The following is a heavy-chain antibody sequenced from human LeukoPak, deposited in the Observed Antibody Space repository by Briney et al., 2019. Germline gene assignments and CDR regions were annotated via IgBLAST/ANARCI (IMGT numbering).Heavy chain of an antibody. J-gene: IGHJ4*02. Sequence: PSETLSLTCTVSGGSISSGDYYWSWIRQPPGKGLEWIGYIYYSGSTYYNPSLKSRVTISVDTSKNQFSLKLSSVTAADTAVYYCAREYCTNGVCSPVGYWGQGTLVTVSS. V-gene: IGHV4-30-4*01. CDR2: IYYSGST. CDR1: GGSISSGDYY. D-gene: IGHD2-8*01. CDR3: AREYCTNGVCSPVGY.